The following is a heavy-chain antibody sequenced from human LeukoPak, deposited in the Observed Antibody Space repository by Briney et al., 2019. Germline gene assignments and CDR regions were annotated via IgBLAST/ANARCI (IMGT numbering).Heavy chain of an antibody. J-gene: IGHJ4*02. D-gene: IGHD3-22*01. CDR3: AKYDNSGRAGGY. CDR1: GFTFNTYW. V-gene: IGHV3-66*01. Sequence: GGSLRLSCAASGFTFNTYWMHWVRQAPGKGLEWVSLIYSVGTTAYADSVKGRFTVSRDNSKNTLYLQMNSLRAEDTAMYYCAKYDNSGRAGGYWGQGTLVTVSS. CDR2: IYSVGTT.